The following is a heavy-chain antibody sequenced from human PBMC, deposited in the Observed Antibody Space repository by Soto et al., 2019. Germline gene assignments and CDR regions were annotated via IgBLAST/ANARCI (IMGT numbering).Heavy chain of an antibody. D-gene: IGHD2-21*02. J-gene: IGHJ4*02. CDR1: GGSISGFY. CDR3: ARGPFCGDDCYFDV. CDR2: IYSSGTT. V-gene: IGHV4-4*07. Sequence: ETLSLTCTVAGGSISGFYWSWVRQPAGKGLEWIGRIYSSGTTKYNPSLRNRVTMSVDTSTDQYSLNLASMTAADTAVYFCARGPFCGDDCYFDVWGQGTQVTVSS.